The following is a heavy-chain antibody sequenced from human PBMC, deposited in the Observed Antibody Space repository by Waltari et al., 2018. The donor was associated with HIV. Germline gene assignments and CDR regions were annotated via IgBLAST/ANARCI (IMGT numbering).Heavy chain of an antibody. CDR1: GGSITRNDFY. V-gene: IGHV4-39*01. CDR2: MYNLGTT. D-gene: IGHD2-2*01. Sequence: QLHLQESGPGLVKPSETLALTCTVSGGSITRNDFYWAWLRQPPGKGLEWIGLMYNLGTTDYNPSLKGRVSMSRDTSKNRFSLRLHSVTAADTAIYYCARRGDGFNQHARLDHWGPGTLVTVSS. J-gene: IGHJ4*02. CDR3: ARRGDGFNQHARLDH.